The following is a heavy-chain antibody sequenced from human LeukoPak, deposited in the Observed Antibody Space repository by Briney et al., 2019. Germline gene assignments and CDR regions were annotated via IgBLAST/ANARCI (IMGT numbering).Heavy chain of an antibody. CDR2: INPNSGGT. CDR1: GYTFTSYG. D-gene: IGHD1-26*01. V-gene: IGHV1-2*02. J-gene: IGHJ4*02. CDR3: ASAKIVGATTPPFDY. Sequence: ASVKVSCKASGYTFTSYGISWVRQAPGQGLEWMGWINPNSGGTNYAQKFQGRVTMTRDTSISTAYMELSRLRSDDTAVYYCASAKIVGATTPPFDYWGQGTLVTVSS.